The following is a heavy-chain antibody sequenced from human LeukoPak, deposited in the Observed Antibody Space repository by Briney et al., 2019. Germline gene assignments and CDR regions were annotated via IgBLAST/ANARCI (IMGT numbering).Heavy chain of an antibody. Sequence: GGSLRLSCVGSGFTFSTYWMTWVRQAPGKGLEWVANIRQDGDVEHYADSVRGRFTVSRDNAKNSMYLQMNSLRAEDTAVFYCARDDSPQDSGRYFDAFDMWGQGTMVTVSS. D-gene: IGHD3-10*01. CDR1: GFTFSTYW. J-gene: IGHJ3*02. CDR2: IRQDGDVE. V-gene: IGHV3-7*01. CDR3: ARDDSPQDSGRYFDAFDM.